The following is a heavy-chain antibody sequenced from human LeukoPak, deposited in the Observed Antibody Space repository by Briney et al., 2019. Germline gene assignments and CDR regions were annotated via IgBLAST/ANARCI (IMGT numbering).Heavy chain of an antibody. CDR2: IKQDGSEK. CDR1: GFTFSSYW. CDR3: ARDRAGYYDFWSGYFNFDY. V-gene: IGHV3-7*01. Sequence: GGSLRLSFAASGFTFSSYWMSWVRQAPGKGLEWVANIKQDGSEKYYVDSVKGRFTISRDNAKNSLYLQMNSLRAEDTAVYYCARDRAGYYDFWSGYFNFDYWGQGTLVTVSS. J-gene: IGHJ4*02. D-gene: IGHD3-3*01.